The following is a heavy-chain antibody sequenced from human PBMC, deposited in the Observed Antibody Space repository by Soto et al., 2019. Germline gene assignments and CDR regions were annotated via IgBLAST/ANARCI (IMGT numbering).Heavy chain of an antibody. D-gene: IGHD2-21*02. V-gene: IGHV1-3*01. CDR1: GYTFTSYA. J-gene: IGHJ3*02. CDR2: INAGNGNT. Sequence: ASVKVSCKASGYTFTSYAMHWVRQAPGQRLEWMGWINAGNGNTKYSQKFQGRVTITRDTSASTAYMELSSLRSEDTAVYYCARVRAYCGGDCYSYAFDIWGQGTMVTVSS. CDR3: ARVRAYCGGDCYSYAFDI.